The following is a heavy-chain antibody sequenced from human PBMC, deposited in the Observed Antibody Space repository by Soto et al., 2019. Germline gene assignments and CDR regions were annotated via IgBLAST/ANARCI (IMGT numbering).Heavy chain of an antibody. Sequence: QVQLVQSGAEVKKPGSSLRVSCKVSGGTFRTYAINWIRQAPGQGLEWMGGITPISGATNYAQKFQGRVTITADESTSTAYMDLSSLTSDDTAIYYCARAGTWGQGSQVTVSS. V-gene: IGHV1-69*01. CDR2: ITPISGAT. CDR3: ARAGT. J-gene: IGHJ5*02. CDR1: GGTFRTYA.